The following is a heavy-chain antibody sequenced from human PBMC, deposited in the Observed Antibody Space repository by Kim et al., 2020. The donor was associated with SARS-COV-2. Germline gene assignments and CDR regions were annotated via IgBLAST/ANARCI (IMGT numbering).Heavy chain of an antibody. J-gene: IGHJ6*02. V-gene: IGHV3-23*01. D-gene: IGHD6-13*01. Sequence: CGSLRLSCAASGFTFSSYAMSWVRQAPGKGLEWVSAISGSGGSPYYADSVKGRFTLSRDNYKNTLYLQMTSLRAEDTAVYYCAKTLQQLVYYYSGMDVWGQRTTVTVSS. CDR2: ISGSGGSP. CDR1: GFTFSSYA. CDR3: AKTLQQLVYYYSGMDV.